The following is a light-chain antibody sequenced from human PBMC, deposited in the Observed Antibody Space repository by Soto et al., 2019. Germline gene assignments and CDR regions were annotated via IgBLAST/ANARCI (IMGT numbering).Light chain of an antibody. CDR3: QQYRMSPNA. Sequence: VLTQSPGTLSLSPGERAALACRSSQSVNNNYLAWYQQKPGQSPRLLIYGASIRATAIPDRFSGSGSGTDFSLTIRGLKPEDFAVYYCQQYRMSPNAFGQGTRLEIK. CDR1: QSVNNNY. J-gene: IGKJ5*01. V-gene: IGKV3-20*01. CDR2: GAS.